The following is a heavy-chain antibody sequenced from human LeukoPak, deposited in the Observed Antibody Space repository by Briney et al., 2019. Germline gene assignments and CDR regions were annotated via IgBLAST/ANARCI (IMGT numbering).Heavy chain of an antibody. V-gene: IGHV3-23*01. D-gene: IGHD3-22*01. CDR1: GITLSNYG. Sequence: QPGGSLRLSCAVSGITLSNYGMSWVRQAPGKGLEWVSGISGSGGNTYYADSVKGRFTISRDNSKNTLYLQMNSLRAEDTAVYYCARDSYYYDSSGYRYFDYWGQGTLVTVSS. CDR3: ARDSYYYDSSGYRYFDY. J-gene: IGHJ4*02. CDR2: ISGSGGNT.